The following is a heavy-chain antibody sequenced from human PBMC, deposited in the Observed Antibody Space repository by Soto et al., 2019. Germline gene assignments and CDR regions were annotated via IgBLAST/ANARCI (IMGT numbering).Heavy chain of an antibody. D-gene: IGHD6-19*01. Sequence: SQTLSLTCAISGDSVSSNSAAWNWIRQSPSRGLEWLGRTYYRSKRYNDYTESVKSRIVINPDTSKNQFSLQLNSVTPEDTAVYYCARGVAGTGHMDVWGQGTTVTVSS. J-gene: IGHJ6*02. CDR1: GDSVSSNSAA. CDR2: TYYRSKRYN. V-gene: IGHV6-1*01. CDR3: ARGVAGTGHMDV.